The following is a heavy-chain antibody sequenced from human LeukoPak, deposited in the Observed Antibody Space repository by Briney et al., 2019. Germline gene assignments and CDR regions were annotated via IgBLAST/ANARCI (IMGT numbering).Heavy chain of an antibody. D-gene: IGHD3-3*01. J-gene: IGHJ3*02. Sequence: PSETLSLTCTVSGGAISSGYYWGWIRQPPGKGLEWIGSIYHSGSTYYNPSLKSRVTISVDTSKNQFSLKLSSVTAADTAVYYCARQKYMEWLHDAFDIWGQGTMVTVSS. CDR2: IYHSGST. CDR3: ARQKYMEWLHDAFDI. V-gene: IGHV4-38-2*02. CDR1: GGAISSGYY.